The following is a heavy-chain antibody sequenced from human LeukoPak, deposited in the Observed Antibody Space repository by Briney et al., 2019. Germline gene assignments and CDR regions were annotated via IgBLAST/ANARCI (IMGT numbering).Heavy chain of an antibody. CDR3: ARVGEQWLVFFDY. V-gene: IGHV6-1*01. CDR1: GDSVSSYSAA. J-gene: IGHJ4*02. CDR2: TYYRSKCDN. D-gene: IGHD6-19*01. Sequence: SQTLSLTCAISGDSVSSYSAAWNWITQSPSRGLVWLGSTYYRSKCDNDYAVSVKSRITITPDTSKNQFSLQLNTVTPEDTAVYYCARVGEQWLVFFDYWGQGTLVTVSS.